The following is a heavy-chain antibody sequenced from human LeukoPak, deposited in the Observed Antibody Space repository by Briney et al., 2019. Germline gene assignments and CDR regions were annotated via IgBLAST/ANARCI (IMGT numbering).Heavy chain of an antibody. V-gene: IGHV3-66*01. Sequence: GGSLRLSCAASGFTVSSNYMSWVRQAPGKGLEWVSVIYSGGSTYYADSVKGRFTISRDNSKNTLYLPMNSLRAEDTAVYYCARGVRRRPDAFDMWGQGTMVTVSS. J-gene: IGHJ3*02. CDR3: ARGVRRRPDAFDM. CDR2: IYSGGST. D-gene: IGHD6-25*01. CDR1: GFTVSSNY.